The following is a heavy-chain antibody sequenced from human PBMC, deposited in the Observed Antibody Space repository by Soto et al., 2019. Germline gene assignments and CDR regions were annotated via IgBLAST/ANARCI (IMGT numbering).Heavy chain of an antibody. CDR1: GYLFTDYG. CDR2: INVFNGDP. D-gene: IGHD3-10*01. J-gene: IGHJ4*02. Sequence: ASVKVSCKASGYLFTDYGIAWLRQAPGQGLEWMGWINVFNGDPRYAPNLQGRVTMTKDTSTNTASMELRSLRSDDTAVYFCVRVRRGQMDYWGQGSLVTVSS. CDR3: VRVRRGQMDY. V-gene: IGHV1-18*01.